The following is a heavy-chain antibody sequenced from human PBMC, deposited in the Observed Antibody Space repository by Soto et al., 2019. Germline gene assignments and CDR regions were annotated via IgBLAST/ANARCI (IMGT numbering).Heavy chain of an antibody. J-gene: IGHJ4*02. Sequence: GGSLRLSCAASGFTFSSYGMHWVRQAPGKGLEWVAVIWYDGSNKYYADSVKGRFTISRDNSKNTLYLQMNSLRAEDTAVYYCARDVVYSDYGGNPFDYWGQGTLVTVSS. V-gene: IGHV3-33*01. CDR3: ARDVVYSDYGGNPFDY. D-gene: IGHD4-17*01. CDR1: GFTFSSYG. CDR2: IWYDGSNK.